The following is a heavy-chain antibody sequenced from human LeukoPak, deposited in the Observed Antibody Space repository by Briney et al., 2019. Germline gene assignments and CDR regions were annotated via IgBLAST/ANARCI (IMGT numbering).Heavy chain of an antibody. D-gene: IGHD1-26*01. Sequence: GGSLRLSCAASGFILKSYSMNWVRQAPGKGLEWVSVIYSGGSTYYADSVKGRFTISRDNSKNTLYLQMNSLRAEDTAVYYCAREYSGSADYYYYYMDVWGKGTTVTISS. CDR1: GFILKSYS. V-gene: IGHV3-66*01. J-gene: IGHJ6*03. CDR3: AREYSGSADYYYYYMDV. CDR2: IYSGGST.